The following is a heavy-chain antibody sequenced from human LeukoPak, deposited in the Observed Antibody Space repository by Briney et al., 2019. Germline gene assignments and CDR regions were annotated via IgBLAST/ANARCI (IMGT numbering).Heavy chain of an antibody. Sequence: TGGSLRLSCAASGFTFSSYGMHWVRQAPGKGLEWVAVISYDGSNKYYADSVKGRFTISRDNSKNTLYLQMNSLRAEDAAVYYCAKYGNTFDIWGQGTMVTVSS. CDR1: GFTFSSYG. CDR2: ISYDGSNK. CDR3: AKYGNTFDI. D-gene: IGHD2/OR15-2a*01. J-gene: IGHJ3*02. V-gene: IGHV3-30*18.